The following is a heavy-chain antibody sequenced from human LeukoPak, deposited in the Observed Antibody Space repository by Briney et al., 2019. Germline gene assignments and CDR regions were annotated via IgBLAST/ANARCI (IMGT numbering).Heavy chain of an antibody. CDR2: IYYSGST. Sequence: SETLSLTCAVYGGSFSGYYWSWIRQHPGKGLEWIGYIYYSGSTYYNPSLKSRVTISVDTSKNQFSLKLSSVTAADTAVYYCARSDSYYDSSAWDPWGQGTLVTVSS. V-gene: IGHV4-31*11. J-gene: IGHJ5*02. CDR3: ARSDSYYDSSAWDP. CDR1: GGSFSGYY. D-gene: IGHD3-22*01.